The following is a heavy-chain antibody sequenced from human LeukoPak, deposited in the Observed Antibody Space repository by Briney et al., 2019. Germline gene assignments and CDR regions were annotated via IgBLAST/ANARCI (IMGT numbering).Heavy chain of an antibody. V-gene: IGHV4-39*01. CDR2: MYYSGST. D-gene: IGHD4-17*01. Sequence: SETLSLTCTVSGGSISTSRHYWGWIRQPPGKGLEWIGSMYYSGSTYYDPSLKSRVTISVDTYKSRFSLKLSSVTAADTAVYYCATTVTTRYYFDSWGRGTLVTVSS. CDR3: ATTVTTRYYFDS. CDR1: GGSISTSRHY. J-gene: IGHJ4*02.